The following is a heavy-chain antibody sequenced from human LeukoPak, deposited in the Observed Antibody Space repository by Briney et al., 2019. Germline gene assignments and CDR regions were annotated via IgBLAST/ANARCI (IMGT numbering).Heavy chain of an antibody. Sequence: GGSLRLSCAASGFTFSSFWMHWVRQAPGKGLVWVSGISWNSGSIGYADSVKGRFTISRDNAKNSLYLQMNSLRAEDTALYYCTKDRAECSGGSCYFSSYYYYGMDVWGQGTTVTVSS. CDR3: TKDRAECSGGSCYFSSYYYYGMDV. D-gene: IGHD2-15*01. V-gene: IGHV3-9*01. J-gene: IGHJ6*02. CDR1: GFTFSSFW. CDR2: ISWNSGSI.